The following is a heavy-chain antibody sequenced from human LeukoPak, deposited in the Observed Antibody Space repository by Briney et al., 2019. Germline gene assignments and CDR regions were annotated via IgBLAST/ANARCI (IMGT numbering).Heavy chain of an antibody. V-gene: IGHV1-46*01. J-gene: IGHJ4*02. CDR1: GYTFTSYY. CDR2: INPSGGST. Sequence: GASVKVSCKASGYTFTSYYIHWVRQAPGQGLEWMGIINPSGGSTGHAQKFQGRFTMTRDTSTSTVYMELSSLRSEDTAVYYCARDRTIDSFWAPVDTTIPFDYWGQGTLVTVSS. D-gene: IGHD5-12*01. CDR3: ARDRTIDSFWAPVDTTIPFDY.